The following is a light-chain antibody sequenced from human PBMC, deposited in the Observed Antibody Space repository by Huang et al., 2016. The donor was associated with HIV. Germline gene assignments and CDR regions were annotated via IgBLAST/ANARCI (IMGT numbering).Light chain of an antibody. CDR1: QSLLHTNGYNY. Sequence: DIVMTQSPLSLAVTPGEPASISCRARQSLLHTNGYNYLDWYLQKPGQSPRLLIYFASNRASGVPDRCSGSGSGTNFSLKISRVEAEDVGVYYCMQSLQTSGLTFGGGTRVEIK. CDR2: FAS. CDR3: MQSLQTSGLT. J-gene: IGKJ4*01. V-gene: IGKV2-28*01.